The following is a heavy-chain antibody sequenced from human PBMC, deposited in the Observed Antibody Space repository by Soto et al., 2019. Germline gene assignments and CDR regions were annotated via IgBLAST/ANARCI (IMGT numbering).Heavy chain of an antibody. CDR1: GYTFTSYG. CDR3: ALGYYDFWSGHHLTEPTRYYYGMEV. D-gene: IGHD3-3*01. CDR2: ISAYNGNT. V-gene: IGHV1-18*01. Sequence: QVQLVQSGAEVKKPGASVKVSCKASGYTFTSYGISWVRQAPGQGLEWMGWISAYNGNTNYAQKLKGRVTMTTDTATSTADMELRSLRSDDTAVYYCALGYYDFWSGHHLTEPTRYYYGMEVWGQGTTVTVSS. J-gene: IGHJ6*02.